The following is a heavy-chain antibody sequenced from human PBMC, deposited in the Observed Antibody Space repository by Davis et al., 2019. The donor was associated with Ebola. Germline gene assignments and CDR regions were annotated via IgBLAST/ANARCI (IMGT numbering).Heavy chain of an antibody. CDR2: ISAYNGNT. D-gene: IGHD6-19*01. Sequence: AASVKVSCKASGYTFTRYGISWVRQAPGQGLEWMGWISAYNGNTNYAQKFQGRVTMTRHTSISTAYMELSRLRSDDTAVYYCARDGRGSSGWYRKPTDYGLDVWGQGTTVTVSS. CDR1: GYTFTRYG. J-gene: IGHJ6*02. CDR3: ARDGRGSSGWYRKPTDYGLDV. V-gene: IGHV1-18*01.